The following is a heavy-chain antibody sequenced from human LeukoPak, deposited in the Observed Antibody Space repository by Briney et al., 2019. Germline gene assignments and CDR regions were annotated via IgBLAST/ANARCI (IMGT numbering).Heavy chain of an antibody. CDR2: IGNEGST. J-gene: IGHJ4*02. CDR3: ANSVSSYRKRFDY. CDR1: GFTFSLYD. V-gene: IGHV3-13*01. Sequence: GSLRLSCAASGFTFSLYDMHWVRQATGKSLEWVSGIGNEGSTFYPGSLKGRFTISRDNAKNSLYLQMNSLRAEDTAVYYCANSVSSYRKRFDYWGQGTLVAVSS. D-gene: IGHD1-14*01.